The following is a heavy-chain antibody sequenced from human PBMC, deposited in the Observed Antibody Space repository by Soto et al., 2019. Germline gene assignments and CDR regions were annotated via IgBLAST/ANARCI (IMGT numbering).Heavy chain of an antibody. CDR1: GFTFSSYA. CDR3: ARRIPFGYGMDV. V-gene: IGHV3-64*01. CDR2: INSNGGNT. Sequence: EVQLVESGGGLVQPGGSLRLSCAASGFTFSSYAMHWVRQAPGKGLEYVSVINSNGGNTDYASSVKGRFTISRDNSKNTLYLQMGRLRAEDMAVYYCARRIPFGYGMDVWGQGTTVTVSS. J-gene: IGHJ6*02. D-gene: IGHD2-21*01.